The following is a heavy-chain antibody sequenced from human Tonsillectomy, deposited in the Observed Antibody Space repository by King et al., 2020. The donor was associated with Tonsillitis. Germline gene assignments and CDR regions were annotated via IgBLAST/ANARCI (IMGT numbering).Heavy chain of an antibody. CDR1: GFNFTNYW. J-gene: IGHJ4*02. CDR3: ARLRLVPNYFDY. D-gene: IGHD6-13*01. Sequence: VQLVESGAEVKKPGESLKISCKVSGFNFTNYWIGWVRQLPGKGLEWMGIIYPSDSDTRYSLSFQGQVTISADTSISTAYLQWSSLTASDTAMYYCARLRLVPNYFDYWGQGTLDTVSS. V-gene: IGHV5-51*03. CDR2: IYPSDSDT.